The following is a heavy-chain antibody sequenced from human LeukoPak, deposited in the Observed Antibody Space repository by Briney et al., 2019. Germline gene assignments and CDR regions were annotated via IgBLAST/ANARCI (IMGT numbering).Heavy chain of an antibody. Sequence: SETLSLTCAVYGGSFSGYYWSWIRQPPGKGLEWIGEINHSGSTNYNPSLKSRVTISVDTSKNQFSLKLSSVTAADTAVYYCARGRREHRRVGATTRIDYWGQGTLVTVSS. D-gene: IGHD1-26*01. CDR1: GGSFSGYY. J-gene: IGHJ4*02. CDR2: INHSGST. V-gene: IGHV4-34*01. CDR3: ARGRREHRRVGATTRIDY.